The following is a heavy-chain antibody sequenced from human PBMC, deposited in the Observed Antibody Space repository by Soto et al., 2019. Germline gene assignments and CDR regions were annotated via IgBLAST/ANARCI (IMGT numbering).Heavy chain of an antibody. V-gene: IGHV4-39*01. D-gene: IGHD3-3*01. CDR2: IYYSGST. CDR1: VGPISISSYD. J-gene: IGHJ6*04. CDR3: EGFWSGYSLIYYGMDV. Sequence: LSVKCIDPVGPISISSYDWGWIRKPRGKGLEWIGSIYYSGSTYYNPSLKSRVAISVDTSKNQFSLKMSSVTAADTAVYYCEGFWSGYSLIYYGMDVWGKGTTVTVS.